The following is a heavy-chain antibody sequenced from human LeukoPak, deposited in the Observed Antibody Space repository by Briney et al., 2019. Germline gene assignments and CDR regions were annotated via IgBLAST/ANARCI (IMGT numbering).Heavy chain of an antibody. D-gene: IGHD6-19*01. V-gene: IGHV1-46*01. CDR2: INPSGGST. CDR3: ARVNIRAMAVPLDY. J-gene: IGHJ4*02. CDR1: GYTFTWYY. Sequence: ASVKVSCKASGYTFTWYYMHWVRQAPGQGPEWMGVINPSGGSTSYAQKFQGRVTMTRDTSTTTFYMELSSLTSEDTAIYFCARVNIRAMAVPLDYWGQGTLVTVSS.